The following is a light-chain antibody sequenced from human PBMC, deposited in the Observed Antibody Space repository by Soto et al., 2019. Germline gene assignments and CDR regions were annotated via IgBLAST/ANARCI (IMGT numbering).Light chain of an antibody. CDR1: QSISNDH. Sequence: EIVVTQSPGTLSLSPGERATLSYRASQSISNDHLAWYQQKPGQAPRLLIYGTSNRATGGIADRFSGSGSGTDFTLTISRLEPEDFAVYYRQYYGSSVTFAGGTKVDIK. CDR2: GTS. CDR3: QYYGSSVT. J-gene: IGKJ4*01. V-gene: IGKV3-20*01.